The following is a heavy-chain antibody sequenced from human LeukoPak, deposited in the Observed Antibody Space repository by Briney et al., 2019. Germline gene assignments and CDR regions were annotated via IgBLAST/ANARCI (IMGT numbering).Heavy chain of an antibody. CDR2: AGWAGGTT. CDR3: PKELDTMFFDC. D-gene: IGHD5-18*01. CDR1: GFTFSSYA. J-gene: IGHJ4*02. V-gene: IGHV3-43*01. Sequence: PGGSLRLSCAASGFTFSSYAMHWVRQAPGKGLEWVSLAGWAGGTTYYSDSVRGRFTISRDSGKNSVYLQMNSLTTDDTAFYFCPKELDTMFFDCWGQGALVTVSS.